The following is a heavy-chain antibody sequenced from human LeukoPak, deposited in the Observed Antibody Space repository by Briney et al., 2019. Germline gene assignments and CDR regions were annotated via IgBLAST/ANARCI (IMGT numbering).Heavy chain of an antibody. J-gene: IGHJ5*02. V-gene: IGHV4-38-2*02. Sequence: SETLSLTCTVSGYSISSGYYWGWIRQPPGKGLEWIGSIYHSGSTYYNPSLKSRVTISVDTSKNQFSLKLSSVTAADTAVYYCARQPGIVATMGWFDPWGQGTLVTVSS. CDR3: ARQPGIVATMGWFDP. D-gene: IGHD5-12*01. CDR2: IYHSGST. CDR1: GYSISSGYY.